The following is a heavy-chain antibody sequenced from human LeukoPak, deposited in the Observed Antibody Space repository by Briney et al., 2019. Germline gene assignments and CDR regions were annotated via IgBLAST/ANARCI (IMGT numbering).Heavy chain of an antibody. CDR3: ARSVTAPDY. D-gene: IGHD5-18*01. J-gene: IGHJ4*01. Sequence: GGSLSLFCAASGFTFSSYEMNWVRQAPGKGLEWVSYISSSASTIYYADSVKGRFTISRDNAKNSLYLQMNSLRAEDTAVYYCARSVTAPDYWGPGTQVTVSS. CDR1: GFTFSSYE. CDR2: ISSSASTI. V-gene: IGHV3-48*03.